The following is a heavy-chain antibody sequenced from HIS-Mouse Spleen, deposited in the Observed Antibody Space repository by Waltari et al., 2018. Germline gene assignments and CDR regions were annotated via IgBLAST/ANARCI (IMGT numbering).Heavy chain of an antibody. Sequence: QLQLQESGPGLVKPSETLSLTCTVSGGSTSGSSSYWCWLRQPPGKGLAWIGSIYYSGSTYYNPSLKSRVTISVDTSKNQFSLKLSSVTAADTAVYYCAREIPYSSSLYDWYFDLWGRGTLVTVSS. CDR3: AREIPYSSSLYDWYFDL. D-gene: IGHD6-13*01. CDR1: GGSTSGSSSY. J-gene: IGHJ2*01. CDR2: IYYSGST. V-gene: IGHV4-39*07.